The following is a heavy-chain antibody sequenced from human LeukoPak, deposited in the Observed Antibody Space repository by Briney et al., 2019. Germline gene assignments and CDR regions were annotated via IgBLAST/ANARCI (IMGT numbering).Heavy chain of an antibody. CDR1: GGSFSGYN. J-gene: IGHJ4*02. V-gene: IGHV4-34*01. CDR2: INYSGST. CDR3: ARRSYYDFWSGYGWETFFFDY. D-gene: IGHD3-3*01. Sequence: SETLSLTCAVYGGSFSGYNWSWIRQPPGKGLEWIGEINYSGSTDYNSSLKSRVFISVDTSKNQFSLKVTSVSAADTAIYYCARRSYYDFWSGYGWETFFFDYWGQGHLVAVSS.